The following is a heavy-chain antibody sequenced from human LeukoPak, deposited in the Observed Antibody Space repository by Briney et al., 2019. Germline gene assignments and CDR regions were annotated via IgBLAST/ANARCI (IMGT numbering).Heavy chain of an antibody. V-gene: IGHV3-15*01. D-gene: IGHD3-3*01. J-gene: IGHJ3*01. Sequence: GGSLTLSRSASGFTFSSALLNWVRQAPRREPECVGRNKTNRDGGTMVNAAHVQVRFIISRDVSRTTSHLTLTRLQSKDTAVYYCEGFCAARGRPGNAFDFWGQGSMVTVSS. CDR3: EGFCAARGRPGNAFDF. CDR2: NKTNRDGGTM. CDR1: GFTFSSAL.